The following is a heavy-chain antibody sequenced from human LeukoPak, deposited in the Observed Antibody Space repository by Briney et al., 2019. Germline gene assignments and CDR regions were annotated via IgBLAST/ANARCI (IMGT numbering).Heavy chain of an antibody. CDR1: GFTFSSYW. J-gene: IGHJ4*01. CDR2: INGDGNTI. Sequence: GGSLRLSCAASGFTFSSYWMHWVRQAPGKGLVWVSRINGDGNTINYADSVRGRFTISRDNAKNTLYLQMNSLRAEDTAVYYCARGKSGSYGPEDYLGHGTLVTVSS. CDR3: ARGKSGSYGPEDY. V-gene: IGHV3-74*01. D-gene: IGHD1-26*01.